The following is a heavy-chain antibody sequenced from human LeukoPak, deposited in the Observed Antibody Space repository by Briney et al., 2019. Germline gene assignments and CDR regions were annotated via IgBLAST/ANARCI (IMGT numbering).Heavy chain of an antibody. CDR3: ARDGVVVVPAANSRTAAILDYYYYGMDV. CDR1: GYTFTSYG. V-gene: IGHV1-18*01. Sequence: ASVKVSCKASGYTFTSYGISWVRQAPGQGLEWKGWISAYNGNTNYAQKLQGRVTMTTDTSTSTAYMELRSLRSDDTAVYYCARDGVVVVPAANSRTAAILDYYYYGMDVWGQGTTVTVSS. D-gene: IGHD2-2*01. CDR2: ISAYNGNT. J-gene: IGHJ6*02.